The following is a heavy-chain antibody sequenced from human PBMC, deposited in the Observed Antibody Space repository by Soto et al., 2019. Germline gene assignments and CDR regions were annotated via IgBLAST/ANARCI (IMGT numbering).Heavy chain of an antibody. J-gene: IGHJ6*02. CDR2: ISYDGSNK. D-gene: IGHD6-13*01. V-gene: IGHV3-30*18. CDR1: GFTFSSYG. CDR3: AKDEYSSSWDVLLGLGFESSYGMDV. Sequence: PGGSLRLSCAASGFTFSSYGMHWVRQAPGKGLEWVAVISYDGSNKYYADSVKGRFTISRDNSKNTLYLQMNSLRAEDTAVYYCAKDEYSSSWDVLLGLGFESSYGMDVWGQGTTVTVSS.